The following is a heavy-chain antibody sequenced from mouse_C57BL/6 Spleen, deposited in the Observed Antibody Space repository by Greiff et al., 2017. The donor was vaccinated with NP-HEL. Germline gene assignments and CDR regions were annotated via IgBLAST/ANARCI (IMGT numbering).Heavy chain of an antibody. CDR2: IHPNSGST. CDR3: ARDYGSSYGCDY. CDR1: GYTFTSYW. Sequence: QVQLQQPGAELVKPGASVKLSCKASGYTFTSYWMHWVKQRPGQGLEWIGMIHPNSGSTNYNEKFKSKATLTVDKSSSTAYMQLSSLTSEDSAVYYCARDYGSSYGCDYWGQGTTLTVSS. V-gene: IGHV1-64*01. D-gene: IGHD1-1*01. J-gene: IGHJ2*01.